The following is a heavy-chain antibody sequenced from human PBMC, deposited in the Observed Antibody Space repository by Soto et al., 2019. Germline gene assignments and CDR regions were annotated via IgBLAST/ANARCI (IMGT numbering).Heavy chain of an antibody. J-gene: IGHJ5*02. D-gene: IGHD2-2*01. V-gene: IGHV3-30*12. CDR1: GFTFSSYG. CDR3: AKDTVPVATPWSDP. Sequence: SGFTFSSYGMHWVRQAPGKGLEWVAVISYDGSNKYYADSVKGRFIISRDNSKNALYLQMNSLRAEDTAVYYCAKDTVPVATPWSDPWGQGTLVTVSS. CDR2: ISYDGSNK.